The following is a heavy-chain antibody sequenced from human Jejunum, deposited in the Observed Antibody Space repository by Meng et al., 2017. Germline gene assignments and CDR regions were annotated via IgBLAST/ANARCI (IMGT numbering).Heavy chain of an antibody. Sequence: EGQLVESGGGLVQPGGSLRLSCAASGFTVSSYYMSWLRQAPGKGLEWVSVIYTGGATYYAESVKGRFTISRDISENTLSLQMNSLRAEDTAVYFCARMGGDTYTYWFDPWGQGTLVTVSS. V-gene: IGHV3-66*02. CDR3: ARMGGDTYTYWFDP. CDR2: IYTGGAT. J-gene: IGHJ5*02. D-gene: IGHD1-26*01. CDR1: GFTVSSYY.